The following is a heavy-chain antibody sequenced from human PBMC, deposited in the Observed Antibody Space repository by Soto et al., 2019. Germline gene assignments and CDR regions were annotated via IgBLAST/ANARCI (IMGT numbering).Heavy chain of an antibody. V-gene: IGHV3-74*01. J-gene: IGHJ4*02. D-gene: IGHD5-18*01. CDR1: GFTFSSYW. CDR3: GRGGSDSPMAPGY. Sequence: GGSLRLSCAASGFTFSSYWMHWVRQAPGKGLVWVSRINPDGGATNYADSVKGRFTISRDNAKNTLYLQMNSLRAEDTAVFYCGRGGSDSPMAPGYWGQGTLVTVSS. CDR2: INPDGGAT.